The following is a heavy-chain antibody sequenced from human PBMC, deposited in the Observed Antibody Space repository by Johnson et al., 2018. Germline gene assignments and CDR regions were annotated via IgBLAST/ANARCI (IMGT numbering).Heavy chain of an antibody. J-gene: IGHJ6*02. CDR1: GGSISNYH. Sequence: QVQLQESGPGLVKASETLSLTCTVSGGSISNYHWNWVRQPPGMALEWIGYIYYNGNTKYNPSLESRVTISIDTSKNQFSLKLNSVTAADTAVYYCARKGDRYYYYGMDVWGQGTTVTVSS. D-gene: IGHD1-26*01. CDR3: ARKGDRYYYYGMDV. V-gene: IGHV4-59*01. CDR2: IYYNGNT.